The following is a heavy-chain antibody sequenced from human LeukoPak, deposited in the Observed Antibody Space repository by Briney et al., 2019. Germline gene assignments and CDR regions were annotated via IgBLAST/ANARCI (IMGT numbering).Heavy chain of an antibody. Sequence: GGSLRLSCAASGFPFSSYPIHWVRQAPGKGLEWVAVVSYDGNNKYYADSVEGRFSISRDNSRNTLYLQMNSLKPEDTAVYYCVGPIGYCISTSCSGFDPWGQGTLVTVSS. D-gene: IGHD2-2*01. CDR2: VSYDGNNK. V-gene: IGHV3-30*04. CDR3: VGPIGYCISTSCSGFDP. CDR1: GFPFSSYP. J-gene: IGHJ5*02.